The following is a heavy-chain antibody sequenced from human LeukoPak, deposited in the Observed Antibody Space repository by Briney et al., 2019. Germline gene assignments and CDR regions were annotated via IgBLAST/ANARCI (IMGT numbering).Heavy chain of an antibody. CDR3: ARLSSRITAGSYGMDV. V-gene: IGHV5-51*01. CDR2: IYPGDSDT. Sequence: GESPKISCKGSGYSFTSYWIGWVRQMPGKGLEWMGIIYPGDSDTRYSPSFQGQVTISADKSISTAYLQWSSLKASDTAMYYCARLSSRITAGSYGMDVWGQGTTVTVSS. D-gene: IGHD3-10*01. CDR1: GYSFTSYW. J-gene: IGHJ6*02.